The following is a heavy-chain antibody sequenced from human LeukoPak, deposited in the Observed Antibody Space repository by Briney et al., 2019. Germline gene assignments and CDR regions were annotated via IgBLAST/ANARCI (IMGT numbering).Heavy chain of an antibody. J-gene: IGHJ6*03. D-gene: IGHD3-16*02. Sequence: SETLSLTCTVSGGSIGTYYWSWVRQSPGTGLEWIGYIYVTGTRYDPYLQSRVTISVDRSRNQFFLKMTSVTAADTAVYYCARHIGGGIEDMDVWGRGTKVTVSS. CDR3: ARHIGGGIEDMDV. CDR1: GGSIGTYY. CDR2: IYVTGT. V-gene: IGHV4-59*08.